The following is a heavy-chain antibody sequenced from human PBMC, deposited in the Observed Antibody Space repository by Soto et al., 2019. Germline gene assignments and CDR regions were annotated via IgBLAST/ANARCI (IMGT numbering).Heavy chain of an antibody. CDR1: GGIFSTYA. CDR3: ARDRDHYDSGNYYNRIDF. V-gene: IGHV1-69*01. J-gene: IGHJ4*02. D-gene: IGHD3-10*01. Sequence: QVQLVQSGAEVKKPGSSVKVSCKASGGIFSTYAISWLRQAPGQGLEWMGGIIPTFGTPNYAQRFQGRVTVTADEATTTSYMELSRLKSDDTAVYYCARDRDHYDSGNYYNRIDFWGQATLVTFSS. CDR2: IIPTFGTP.